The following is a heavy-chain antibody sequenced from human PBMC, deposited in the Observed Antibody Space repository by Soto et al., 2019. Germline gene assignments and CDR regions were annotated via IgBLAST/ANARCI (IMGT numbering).Heavy chain of an antibody. Sequence: PGGSLRLSYAASGFTFSSYAMSWVRQAPGKGPEWVSAISGSGGSTYYADSVKGRFTISRDNSKNTLYLQMNSLRAEDTAVYYCAKNTYYYDSSGYTPFDYWGQGTLVTVSS. CDR3: AKNTYYYDSSGYTPFDY. D-gene: IGHD3-22*01. CDR1: GFTFSSYA. V-gene: IGHV3-23*01. CDR2: ISGSGGST. J-gene: IGHJ4*02.